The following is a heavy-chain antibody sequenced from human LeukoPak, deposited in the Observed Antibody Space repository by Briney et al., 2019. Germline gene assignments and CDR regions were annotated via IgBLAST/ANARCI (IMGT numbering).Heavy chain of an antibody. V-gene: IGHV3-53*01. CDR3: ARVDDSSGGYYFDY. CDR2: IYSGGST. D-gene: IGHD3-22*01. J-gene: IGHJ4*02. CDR1: GFTFSSSA. Sequence: GGSLRLSCAASGFTFSSSAMSWVRQAPGKGLEWVSVIYSGGSTYYADSVKGRFTISRDNSKNTLYLQMNSLRAEDTAVYYCARVDDSSGGYYFDYWGQGTLVTVSS.